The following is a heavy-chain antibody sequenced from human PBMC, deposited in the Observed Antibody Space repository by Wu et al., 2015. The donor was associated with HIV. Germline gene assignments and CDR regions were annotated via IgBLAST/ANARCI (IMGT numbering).Heavy chain of an antibody. CDR3: AGPGGSGSYSGDYYYYYMDV. CDR2: IIPIFGTA. J-gene: IGHJ6*03. V-gene: IGHV1-69*12. Sequence: QVQLVQSGAEVKKPGSSVKVSCKASGGTFSSYAISWVRQAPGQGLEWMGGIIPIFGTANYAQKFQGRVTITADESTSTAYMELSSLRSEDTAVYYCAGPGGSGSYSGDYYYYYMDVWGKGTTVTVSS. D-gene: IGHD3-10*01. CDR1: GGTFSSYA.